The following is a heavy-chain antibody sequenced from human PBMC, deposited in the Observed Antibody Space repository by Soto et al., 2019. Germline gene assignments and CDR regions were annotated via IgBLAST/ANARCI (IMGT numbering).Heavy chain of an antibody. CDR3: ARHSRPTYSGSYPYYFDY. D-gene: IGHD1-26*01. CDR1: GGSISSSSYY. CDR2: IYYSGST. V-gene: IGHV4-39*01. J-gene: IGHJ4*02. Sequence: SETLSLTCTVSGGSISSSSYYWGWIRQPPGKGLEWIGSIYYSGSTYYNPSLKSRVTISVDTSKNQFSLKLSSVTAADTAVYYCARHSRPTYSGSYPYYFDYWDQGTLVTVPQ.